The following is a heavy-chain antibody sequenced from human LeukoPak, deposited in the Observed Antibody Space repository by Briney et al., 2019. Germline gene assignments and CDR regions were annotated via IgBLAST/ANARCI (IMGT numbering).Heavy chain of an antibody. CDR1: GFTFSSYW. Sequence: PGGSLRLSCAASGFTFSSYWMSWVRQAPGKGLEWVANIKQDGSDKYYVDSVKGRFTISRDNAKNSLYLQMNSLRAEDTAVYYCAPQQGRNLVNYFDYWGPGTLVTVSS. D-gene: IGHD2-21*01. V-gene: IGHV3-7*02. CDR3: APQQGRNLVNYFDY. J-gene: IGHJ4*02. CDR2: IKQDGSDK.